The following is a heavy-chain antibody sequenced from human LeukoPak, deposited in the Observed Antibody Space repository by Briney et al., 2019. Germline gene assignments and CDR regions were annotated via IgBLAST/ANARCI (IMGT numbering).Heavy chain of an antibody. CDR2: IIPIFGTA. CDR3: ARLLNYYDSSGYYSDPDDY. Sequence: SVKVSCKASGGTFSSYAISWVRQAPGQGLEWMGGIIPIFGTANYAQKFQGRVTITRDTSASTAYMELSSLRSEDTAVYYCARLLNYYDSSGYYSDPDDYWGQGTLVTVSS. CDR1: GGTFSSYA. D-gene: IGHD3-22*01. V-gene: IGHV1-69*05. J-gene: IGHJ4*02.